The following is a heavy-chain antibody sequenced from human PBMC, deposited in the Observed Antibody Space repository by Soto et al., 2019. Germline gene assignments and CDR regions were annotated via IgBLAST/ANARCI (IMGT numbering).Heavy chain of an antibody. CDR3: ARRTVTTGLIDY. D-gene: IGHD4-17*01. CDR2: IYYSGST. V-gene: IGHV4-39*01. Sequence: QLQLQESGPGLVKPSETLSLTCTVSGGSISSSSYYWGWIRQSPGKGLEWIGNIYYSGSTYYNPSLKCRVTVSVDTSKNQFSLNLRSVTAADTAVYYCARRTVTTGLIDYWGQGTLVTVSS. J-gene: IGHJ4*02. CDR1: GGSISSSSYY.